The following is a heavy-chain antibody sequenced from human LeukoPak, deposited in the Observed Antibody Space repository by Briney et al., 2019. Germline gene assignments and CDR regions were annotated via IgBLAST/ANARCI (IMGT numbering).Heavy chain of an antibody. Sequence: SVKVSCKASGGTFSSYAISWVRQAPGQGLEWMGGIIPIFGTANYAQKFQGRVTITADESTSTAYMELSSLRSEDTAVYYCVSDAEGYCSSTSCYHDAFDIWGQGTMVTVSS. CDR3: VSDAEGYCSSTSCYHDAFDI. CDR2: IIPIFGTA. V-gene: IGHV1-69*13. J-gene: IGHJ3*02. CDR1: GGTFSSYA. D-gene: IGHD2-2*01.